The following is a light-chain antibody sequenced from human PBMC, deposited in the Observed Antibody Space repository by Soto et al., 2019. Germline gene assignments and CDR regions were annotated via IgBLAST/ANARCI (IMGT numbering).Light chain of an antibody. J-gene: IGKJ1*01. V-gene: IGKV3-20*01. Sequence: EIVLTQSPGPLSLSPGERATLSCRASQSVSSNYLAWYQQKPGQAPRLLIYGASSRATSTPDRFSGSGSGTDFTLTISRLEPEDFAVYHCQQYITAPETFGQGTKVEI. CDR2: GAS. CDR3: QQYITAPET. CDR1: QSVSSNY.